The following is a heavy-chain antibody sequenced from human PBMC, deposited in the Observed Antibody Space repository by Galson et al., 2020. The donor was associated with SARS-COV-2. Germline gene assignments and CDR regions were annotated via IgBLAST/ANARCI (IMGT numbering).Heavy chain of an antibody. CDR3: AITSAYSSSWYNWFDP. J-gene: IGHJ5*02. Sequence: ASVKVSCKVSGYTLTELSMHWVRQAPGKGLEWMGGFDPEDGKTIYAQKFQGRVTMTEDTSTDTAYMELSSLRSEDTAVYYCAITSAYSSSWYNWFDPWGQGTLVTVSS. D-gene: IGHD6-13*01. CDR1: GYTLTELS. CDR2: FDPEDGKT. V-gene: IGHV1-24*01.